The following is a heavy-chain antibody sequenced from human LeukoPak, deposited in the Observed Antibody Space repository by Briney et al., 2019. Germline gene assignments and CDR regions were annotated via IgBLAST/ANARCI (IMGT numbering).Heavy chain of an antibody. CDR3: ARDHAYYYDSSGYEQYFQH. Sequence: EASVKVSCKASGYTFTSYGISWVRQAPGQGLEWMGWISPYNGNTNYAQKLQGRVTMTTDTSTSTAYMELRSLRSDDTAVYYCARDHAYYYDSSGYEQYFQHWGQGTLVTASS. CDR2: ISPYNGNT. J-gene: IGHJ1*01. CDR1: GYTFTSYG. V-gene: IGHV1-18*01. D-gene: IGHD3-22*01.